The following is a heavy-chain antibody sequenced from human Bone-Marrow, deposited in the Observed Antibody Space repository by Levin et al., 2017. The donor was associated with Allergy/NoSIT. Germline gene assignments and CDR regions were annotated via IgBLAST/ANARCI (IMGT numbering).Heavy chain of an antibody. Sequence: GGSLRLSCAASGILFSSYDMNWVRQAPGKGLEWVSSISAGGNYIYYADSVKGRFTISRDTAKNSLFLQMTSLRAEETAVYYCARWAMYHYDSSAFDYFCYARDGWGQGTTVTVSS. D-gene: IGHD3-22*01. V-gene: IGHV3-21*06. CDR2: ISAGGNYI. J-gene: IGHJ6*02. CDR1: GILFSSYD. CDR3: ARWAMYHYDSSAFDYFCYARDG.